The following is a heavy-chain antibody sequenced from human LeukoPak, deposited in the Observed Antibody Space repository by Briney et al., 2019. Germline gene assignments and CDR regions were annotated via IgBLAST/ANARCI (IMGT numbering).Heavy chain of an antibody. V-gene: IGHV4-59*01. J-gene: IGHJ6*03. CDR2: ISYSGST. D-gene: IGHD6-19*01. CDR1: GGSISSYY. Sequence: SETLSLTCTVSGGSISSYYWNWIRQPPGKGLEWIGSISYSGSTNYNPSLKSRVTISVDTSKNQSSLKLSSVTAADTAVYYCARQTGEIYSSGWYGWDYYYYYMDVWGKGTTVTISS. CDR3: ARQTGEIYSSGWYGWDYYYYYMDV.